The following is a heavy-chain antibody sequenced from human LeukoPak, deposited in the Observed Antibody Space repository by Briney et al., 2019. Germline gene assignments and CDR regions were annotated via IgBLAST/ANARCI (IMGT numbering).Heavy chain of an antibody. CDR3: ARVDGDYFDY. CDR1: GGSISSSSYY. D-gene: IGHD4-17*01. J-gene: IGHJ4*02. CDR2: IYYSGST. Sequence: SETLSLTCTVSGGSISSSSYYWSWIRQPPGKGLEWIGYIYYSGSTNYNPSLKSRVTISVDTSKNQFSLKLSSVTAADTAVYYCARVDGDYFDYWGQGTLVTVSS. V-gene: IGHV4-61*01.